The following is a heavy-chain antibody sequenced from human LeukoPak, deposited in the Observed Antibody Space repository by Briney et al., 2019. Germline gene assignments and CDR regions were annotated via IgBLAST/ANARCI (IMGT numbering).Heavy chain of an antibody. CDR3: ARGGKYYYGMDV. V-gene: IGHV4-34*01. J-gene: IGHJ6*02. Sequence: SETLSLTCAVYGGSFSGYYWSWIRQPPGKGLEWIGEINHSGSTNYNPSLKSRVTIPVDTSKNQFSLKLSSVTAADTAVYYCARGGKYYYGMDVWGQGTTVTVSS. D-gene: IGHD4-23*01. CDR1: GGSFSGYY. CDR2: INHSGST.